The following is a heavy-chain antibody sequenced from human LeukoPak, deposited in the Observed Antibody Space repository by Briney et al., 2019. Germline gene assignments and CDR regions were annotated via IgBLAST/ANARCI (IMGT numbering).Heavy chain of an antibody. V-gene: IGHV3-66*01. CDR3: ARDSHKGF. Sequence: GRSLRLSCAASGFTVSTNYMSWVRQAPGKGLEWVSVLYSGGSAYYADSVRGRFTISRDNSRNTLYLQMNSLRVEDTAVYYCARDSHKGFWGQGTLVTVSS. CDR1: GFTVSTNY. J-gene: IGHJ4*02. CDR2: LYSGGSA.